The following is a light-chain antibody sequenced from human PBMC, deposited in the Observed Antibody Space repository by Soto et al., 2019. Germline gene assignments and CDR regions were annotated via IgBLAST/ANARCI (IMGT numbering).Light chain of an antibody. CDR3: HQYGSSPWT. J-gene: IGKJ1*01. Sequence: EIVLTQSPGTLSLSPGERATLSCRASQSVSSSYLAWSQQKPGQAPRLLIYGASSRATGIPDRFSGSGSGTDFTLTISRLEPEDFAVYFCHQYGSSPWTFSQGTKVDI. V-gene: IGKV3-20*01. CDR2: GAS. CDR1: QSVSSSY.